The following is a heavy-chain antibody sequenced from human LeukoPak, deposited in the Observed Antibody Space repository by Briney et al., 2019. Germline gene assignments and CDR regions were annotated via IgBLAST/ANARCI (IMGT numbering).Heavy chain of an antibody. CDR1: GDSISGSSYY. Sequence: SSETLSLTCTVSGDSISGSSYYWGWIRQSPGKELEWIASIYYSGTTYYNPSLKSRVTMSVDTSKNQFSLKLSSVTAADTAVYYCARHGWRSSSLTNWLDPWGQGTLVTVS. J-gene: IGHJ5*02. D-gene: IGHD6-6*01. CDR2: IYYSGTT. V-gene: IGHV4-39*01. CDR3: ARHGWRSSSLTNWLDP.